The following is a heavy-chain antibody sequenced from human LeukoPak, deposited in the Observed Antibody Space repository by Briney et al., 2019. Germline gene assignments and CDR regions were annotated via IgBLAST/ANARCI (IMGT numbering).Heavy chain of an antibody. J-gene: IGHJ4*02. CDR1: GFTFDDYA. D-gene: IGHD3-10*01. Sequence: PGGSLRLSCAASGFTFDDYAMHWVRQAPGKGLEWVSLISGEGGSTYYADSVKGRFTISRDNRKNSLYLQMNSLRTEDTALYYCAKDTRGSLLLWFGEAGFDYWGQGTLVTVSS. CDR3: AKDTRGSLLLWFGEAGFDY. CDR2: ISGEGGST. V-gene: IGHV3-43*02.